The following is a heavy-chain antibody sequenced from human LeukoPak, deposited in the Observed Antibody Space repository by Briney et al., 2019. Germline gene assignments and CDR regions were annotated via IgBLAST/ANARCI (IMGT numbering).Heavy chain of an antibody. V-gene: IGHV1-3*01. J-gene: IGHJ4*02. CDR3: ARGTPWIRLWTQYFDY. CDR2: INAGNGNT. D-gene: IGHD5-18*01. Sequence: ASVKVSSKASGYTFTSYAMHWVRQAPGQRLEWMGWINAGNGNTKYSQKFQGRVTITRDTSASTAYMELSSLRSEDTAVYYCARGTPWIRLWTQYFDYGGQGTLVTVSS. CDR1: GYTFTSYA.